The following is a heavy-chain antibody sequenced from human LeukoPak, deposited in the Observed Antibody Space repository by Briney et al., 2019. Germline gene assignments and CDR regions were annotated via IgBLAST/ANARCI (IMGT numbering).Heavy chain of an antibody. Sequence: PSETLSLTCTVSGGSISNYYWSWIRQPAGKGLEWIGRTFTNGSTNYKPSLKSRVTISVDTSKKQFSLKLSSVTAADTAVYFCARTPSGDYYTTFDYWGQGTLVTVSS. CDR3: ARTPSGDYYTTFDY. CDR2: TFTNGST. D-gene: IGHD3-10*01. V-gene: IGHV4-4*07. J-gene: IGHJ4*02. CDR1: GGSISNYY.